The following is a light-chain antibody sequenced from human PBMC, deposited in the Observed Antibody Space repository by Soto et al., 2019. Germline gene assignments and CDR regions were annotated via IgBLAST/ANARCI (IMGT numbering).Light chain of an antibody. V-gene: IGKV3-11*01. CDR2: DAS. CDR1: QSVSRF. Sequence: EIVLTQSPATLSLSPGERATLSCRASQSVSRFLAWYQQKAGQAPRLLIYDASNRATAIPARFSGGGSGTDFTLTISSLEPEDFAVYYCQQRSTWPPTFGQGTKVEIK. CDR3: QQRSTWPPT. J-gene: IGKJ1*01.